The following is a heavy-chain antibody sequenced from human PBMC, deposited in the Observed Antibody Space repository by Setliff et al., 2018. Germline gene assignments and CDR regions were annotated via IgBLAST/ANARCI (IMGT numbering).Heavy chain of an antibody. D-gene: IGHD2-2*01. Sequence: ASVKVSCKASGYTFTTYTMNWVRRAPGLGLEWMGWINTYTGNPTYAQGFTGRFVFSLDTSVSTAYLQISTLKAEDTAVYYCARDRRCSSTSCRTDDAFDIWGQGTMVTVSS. CDR1: GYTFTTYT. CDR3: ARDRRCSSTSCRTDDAFDI. CDR2: INTYTGNP. V-gene: IGHV7-4-1*02. J-gene: IGHJ3*02.